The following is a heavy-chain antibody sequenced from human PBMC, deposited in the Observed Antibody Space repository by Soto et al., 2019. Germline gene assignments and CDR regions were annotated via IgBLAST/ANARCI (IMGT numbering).Heavy chain of an antibody. V-gene: IGHV3-7*05. Sequence: PGGSLRLSCAASGFTFSSYWMSWVRQAPGKGLEWVANIKQDGSEKYYVDSVKGRFTISRDNAKNSLYLQMNSLRAEDTAVYYWARVSITEYYYYGMDVWGQGTTVTVSS. CDR1: GFTFSSYW. J-gene: IGHJ6*02. CDR2: IKQDGSEK. CDR3: ARVSITEYYYYGMDV. D-gene: IGHD3-10*01.